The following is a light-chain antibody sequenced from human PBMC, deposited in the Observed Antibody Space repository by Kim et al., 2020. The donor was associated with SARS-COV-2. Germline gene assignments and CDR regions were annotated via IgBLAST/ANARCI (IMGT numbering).Light chain of an antibody. CDR1: QSLDSY. Sequence: SPGERATLSCRASQSLDSYLAWYKQRPGQPPRLLIYDASNRATGIPARFSGSGSGTDFTLTISSLEPEDFAVYYCQQRTTWPPWTFGQGTKVDIK. V-gene: IGKV3-11*01. CDR3: QQRTTWPPWT. J-gene: IGKJ1*01. CDR2: DAS.